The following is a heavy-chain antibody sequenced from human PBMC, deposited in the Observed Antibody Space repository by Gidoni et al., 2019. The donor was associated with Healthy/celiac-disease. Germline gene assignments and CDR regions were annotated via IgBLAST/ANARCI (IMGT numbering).Heavy chain of an antibody. CDR2: ISYDGSNK. D-gene: IGHD6-25*01. V-gene: IGHV3-30*18. Sequence: QVQLVESGGGVVQPGRSLRLSCAASGFTFSSYGMHWVRQAPGKGLEGVAVISYDGSNKYYADSVKGRFTISRDNSKNTLYLQMNSLRAEDTAVYYCAKDKEASGTLDYWGQGTLVTVSS. J-gene: IGHJ4*02. CDR3: AKDKEASGTLDY. CDR1: GFTFSSYG.